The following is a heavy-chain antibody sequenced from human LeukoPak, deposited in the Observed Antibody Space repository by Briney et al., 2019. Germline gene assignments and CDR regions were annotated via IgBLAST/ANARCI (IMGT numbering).Heavy chain of an antibody. Sequence: SVKVSCKASGGTFSNYAISWVRQAPGQGLEWMGGIIPLFGTANYAQRFQGRVTITADESTSTAYMELSSLRSEDTAIYYCARARIPFAVVIPWDYWGQGTLVTVSS. D-gene: IGHD3-3*01. CDR1: GGTFSNYA. V-gene: IGHV1-69*13. J-gene: IGHJ4*02. CDR3: ARARIPFAVVIPWDY. CDR2: IIPLFGTA.